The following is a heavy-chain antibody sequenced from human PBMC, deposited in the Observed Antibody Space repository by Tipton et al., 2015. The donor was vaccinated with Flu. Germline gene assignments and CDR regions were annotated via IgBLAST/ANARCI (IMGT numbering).Heavy chain of an antibody. D-gene: IGHD1-20*01. CDR2: IFHSGTT. CDR1: GGSVSSSDFY. J-gene: IGHJ4*02. Sequence: TLSLTCTVSGGSVSSSDFYWGWVRQPPGKGPEWIGSIFHSGTTYYELSLQSRVTISLDTSKNQFSLNVTSVTAADTAVYYCATLAITALYDFDYWGQGTLVTVSS. CDR3: ATLAITALYDFDY. V-gene: IGHV4-39*07.